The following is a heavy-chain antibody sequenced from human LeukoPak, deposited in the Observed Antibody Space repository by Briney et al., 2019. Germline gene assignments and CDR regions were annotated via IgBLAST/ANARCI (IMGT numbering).Heavy chain of an antibody. D-gene: IGHD3-10*01. CDR1: GFTFDDYA. CDR2: ISWNSGSI. Sequence: GRSLRLSCAASGFTFDDYAMHWVRQVPGKGLEWVSGISWNSGSIGYADSVKGRFTISRDNAKKSLYLQMNSLRPEDTALYYCALLYGSGIYYSDYWGRGTLVTVSS. J-gene: IGHJ4*02. V-gene: IGHV3-9*01. CDR3: ALLYGSGIYYSDY.